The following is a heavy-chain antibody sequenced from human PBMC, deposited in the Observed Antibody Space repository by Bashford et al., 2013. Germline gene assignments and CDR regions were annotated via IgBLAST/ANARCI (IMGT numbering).Heavy chain of an antibody. CDR2: IRPSTGGT. D-gene: IGHD6-13*01. CDR3: AKAASRPAFGFDP. J-gene: IGHJ5*02. V-gene: IGHV1-2*04. Sequence: WVRQAPGQGLEWMGWIRPSTGGTTYAQKFQGWVTLTRDKSTATAYMELYRLTFDDTAVYFCAKAASRPAFGFDPWGQGTLVTVSS.